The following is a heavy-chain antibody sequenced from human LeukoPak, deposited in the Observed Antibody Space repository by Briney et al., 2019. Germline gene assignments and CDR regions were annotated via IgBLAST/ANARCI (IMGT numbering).Heavy chain of an antibody. D-gene: IGHD5-12*01. CDR1: GFTFSSYA. Sequence: GGSLRLSCAASGFTFSSYAMHWVRQAPGKGLEWVAVISYDGSNKYYADSVKGRFTISRDNSKNTLYLQMNSLRAEDTAVYYCAKDLNIVATRRLGWYFQHWGQGTLVTVSS. J-gene: IGHJ1*01. V-gene: IGHV3-30*04. CDR3: AKDLNIVATRRLGWYFQH. CDR2: ISYDGSNK.